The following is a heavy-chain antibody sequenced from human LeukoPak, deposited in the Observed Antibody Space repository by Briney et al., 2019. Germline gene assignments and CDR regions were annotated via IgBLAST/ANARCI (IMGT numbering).Heavy chain of an antibody. CDR2: ISGSGGST. V-gene: IGHV3-23*01. Sequence: GGSLRLSCAASGFTFSSYAMSWVRQAPGKGLEWVSAISGSGGSTYYADSVKGRFTISRDNSKNTLYLQMNSLRAEDTAVYYCAKDLLPTMAQGALGAFDIWGQGTMVTVSS. D-gene: IGHD5-24*01. CDR3: AKDLLPTMAQGALGAFDI. CDR1: GFTFSSYA. J-gene: IGHJ3*02.